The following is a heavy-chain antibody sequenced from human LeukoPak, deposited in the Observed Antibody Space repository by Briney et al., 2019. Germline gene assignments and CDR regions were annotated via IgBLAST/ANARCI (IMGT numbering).Heavy chain of an antibody. CDR1: GYTFTGYY. V-gene: IGHV1-2*02. J-gene: IGHJ4*02. D-gene: IGHD2-2*01. Sequence: ASVKVSCKTSGYTFTGYYMHWVRQATGQGLEWMGWINPNNGGTNYAQKFQGRVTMTRDTSISTAYLELSRLISDDTAVYYCARVGYCSTTSCYSLDYWGQGTLVTVSS. CDR2: INPNNGGT. CDR3: ARVGYCSTTSCYSLDY.